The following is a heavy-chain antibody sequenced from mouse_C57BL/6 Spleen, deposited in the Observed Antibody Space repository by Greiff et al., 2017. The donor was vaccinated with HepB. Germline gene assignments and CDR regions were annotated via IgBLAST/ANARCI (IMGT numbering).Heavy chain of an antibody. D-gene: IGHD1-1*01. CDR1: GFSLTSYG. Sequence: VQLQESGPGLVQPSQSLSITCTVSGFSLTSYGVHWVRQSPGKGLEWLGVIWSGGSTDYNAAFISRLSISKDNSKSQVFFKMNSLQADDTAIYYCARKSHYGSSYPFAYWGQGTLVTVSA. CDR3: ARKSHYGSSYPFAY. J-gene: IGHJ3*01. V-gene: IGHV2-2*01. CDR2: IWSGGST.